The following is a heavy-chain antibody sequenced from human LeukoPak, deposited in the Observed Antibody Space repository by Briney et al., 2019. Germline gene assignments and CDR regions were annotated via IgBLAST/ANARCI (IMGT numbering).Heavy chain of an antibody. Sequence: GGSLRLSCAASGFTFSSYEMNWVRQAPGKGLEWVANIKQDGSEKYYVDSVKGRFTISRDNAKNSLYLQMNSLRAEDTAVYYCARDVAYGGNPYFDYWGQGTLVTVSS. J-gene: IGHJ4*02. CDR2: IKQDGSEK. V-gene: IGHV3-7*01. CDR3: ARDVAYGGNPYFDY. CDR1: GFTFSSYE. D-gene: IGHD4-23*01.